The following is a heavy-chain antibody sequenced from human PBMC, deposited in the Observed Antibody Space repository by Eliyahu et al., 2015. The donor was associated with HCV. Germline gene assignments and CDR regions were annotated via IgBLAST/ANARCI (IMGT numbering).Heavy chain of an antibody. CDR1: GFTFGDYA. V-gene: IGHV3-49*04. Sequence: EVQLVESGGGLVQPGRSLRLSCTASGFTFGDYAMSWVRQAPGKGLEWVGFIRSKAYGGTTEYAASVKGRFTISRDDSKSIAYLQMNSLKTEDTAVYYCTGKDLWFGELSLWGQGTLVTVSS. D-gene: IGHD3-10*01. CDR2: IRSKAYGGTT. CDR3: TGKDLWFGELSL. J-gene: IGHJ4*02.